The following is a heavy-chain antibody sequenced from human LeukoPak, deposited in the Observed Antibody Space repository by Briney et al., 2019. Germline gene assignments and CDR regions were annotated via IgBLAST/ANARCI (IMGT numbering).Heavy chain of an antibody. D-gene: IGHD2-2*01. Sequence: ASVKVSCKASGYTYTGYYMHWVRQAPGQGLEWMGWINPDTGATDIAQKFQGRVTMTRDTSISAAYMELSRLRSDDTAVYYCTRDHCSYINCYEDYYYGMDVWGQGTTVTVSS. CDR2: INPDTGAT. J-gene: IGHJ6*02. CDR3: TRDHCSYINCYEDYYYGMDV. V-gene: IGHV1-2*02. CDR1: GYTYTGYY.